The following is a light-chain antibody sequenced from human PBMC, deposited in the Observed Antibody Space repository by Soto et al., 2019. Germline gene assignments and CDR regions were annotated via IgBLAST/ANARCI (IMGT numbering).Light chain of an antibody. CDR3: QQYHNWPLT. Sequence: ETVMTQSPATLSVSPGERATLSCRASQSVSSKLAWYQQKSGQAPRLLIYGASTRATGIPARFSGSGSGTEFTLTISSLQSEDFAVYYCQQYHNWPLTFGGGTKVEIK. V-gene: IGKV3-15*01. CDR2: GAS. CDR1: QSVSSK. J-gene: IGKJ4*01.